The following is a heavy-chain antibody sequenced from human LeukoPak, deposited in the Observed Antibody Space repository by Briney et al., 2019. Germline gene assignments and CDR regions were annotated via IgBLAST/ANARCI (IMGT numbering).Heavy chain of an antibody. CDR3: ARVTMVRGVYDAFDI. Sequence: GGSLRLSCAASGFTFSSYSMNWVRQAPGKGLEWVSSISSSSSYIYYADSVKGRFTISRDNAKNSLYLQMNSLRAEDTAVYYCARVTMVRGVYDAFDIWGQGTMVTVPS. CDR2: ISSSSSYI. V-gene: IGHV3-21*01. D-gene: IGHD3-10*01. J-gene: IGHJ3*02. CDR1: GFTFSSYS.